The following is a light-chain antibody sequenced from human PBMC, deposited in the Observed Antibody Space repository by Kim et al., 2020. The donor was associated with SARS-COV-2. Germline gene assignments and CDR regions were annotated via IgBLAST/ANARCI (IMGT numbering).Light chain of an antibody. Sequence: SSELTQDPAVSVALGQTVRITCQGDSLRSYYASWYQQKPGQAPVLVIYGKNNRPSGIPDRFSGSSSGNTASLTITGAQAEDEADYYCNSRDSIGNHYVFG. V-gene: IGLV3-19*01. J-gene: IGLJ1*01. CDR3: NSRDSIGNHYV. CDR1: SLRSYY. CDR2: GKN.